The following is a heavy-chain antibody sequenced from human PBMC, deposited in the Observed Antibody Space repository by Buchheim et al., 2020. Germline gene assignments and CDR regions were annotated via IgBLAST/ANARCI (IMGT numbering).Heavy chain of an antibody. CDR2: IYYSGST. D-gene: IGHD3-22*01. CDR3: ARRGRPYYYDSSGYGGWFDP. J-gene: IGHJ5*02. Sequence: QLQLQESGPGLVKPSETLSLTCTVSGGSISSSSYYWGWIRQPPGKGLEWIGSIYYSGSTYYNPSLKSRVTISVDTSKNQFPLKLSSVTAADTAVYYCARRGRPYYYDSSGYGGWFDPWGQGTL. V-gene: IGHV4-39*01. CDR1: GGSISSSSYY.